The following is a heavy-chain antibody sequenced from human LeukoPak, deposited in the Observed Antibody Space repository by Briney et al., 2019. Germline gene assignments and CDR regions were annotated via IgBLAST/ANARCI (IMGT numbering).Heavy chain of an antibody. D-gene: IGHD3-3*01. J-gene: IGHJ4*02. CDR1: GFTFRSYA. Sequence: GGSLRLSCAASGFTFRSYAMSWVRQAPGKGLEWVSGISESGGSAYYADSVKGRFSTSRDNSKNTLYLQMNSLRAEDTGVYYCAKDHYWSIDYWGRGTLVTVSS. CDR3: AKDHYWSIDY. CDR2: ISESGGSA. V-gene: IGHV3-23*01.